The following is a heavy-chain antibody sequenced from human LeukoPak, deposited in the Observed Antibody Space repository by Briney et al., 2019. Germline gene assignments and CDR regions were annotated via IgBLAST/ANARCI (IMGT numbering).Heavy chain of an antibody. CDR1: GYTFTGYY. J-gene: IGHJ6*02. CDR3: ARSKGYCSSTSCYTPTWYYYGMDV. Sequence: ASVKVSCKASGYTFTGYYMHWVRQAPGQGLEWMGWINPNSGGTNYAQKFQGRVTMTRDTSISTAYMELRRLRFDDTAVYYCARSKGYCSSTSCYTPTWYYYGMDVWGQGTTVTVSS. V-gene: IGHV1-2*02. CDR2: INPNSGGT. D-gene: IGHD2-2*02.